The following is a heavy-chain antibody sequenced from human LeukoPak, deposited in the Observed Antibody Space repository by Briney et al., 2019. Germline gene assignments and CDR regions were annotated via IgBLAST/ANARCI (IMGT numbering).Heavy chain of an antibody. D-gene: IGHD4-17*01. Sequence: KPSETLSLTCTVSGGSISSYYWSWIRQPPGKGLEWIGYIYYSGSTNYNPSLKSRVTISVDTSKNQFFLKLSSVTAADTAVYYCASHYGDYWYFDLWGRGTLVTVSS. V-gene: IGHV4-59*08. CDR2: IYYSGST. CDR3: ASHYGDYWYFDL. J-gene: IGHJ2*01. CDR1: GGSISSYY.